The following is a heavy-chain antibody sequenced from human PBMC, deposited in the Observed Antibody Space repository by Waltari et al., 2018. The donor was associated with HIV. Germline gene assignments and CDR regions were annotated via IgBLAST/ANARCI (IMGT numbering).Heavy chain of an antibody. CDR3: AKDGAWEVVVCFFDS. D-gene: IGHD2-2*01. Sequence: QVQLVESGGGVVQPGGSLRLSCEASGFTFSTYGMHWVRQTPGKGLEWLAFIRYDGEKKYYEDAVKGRFSISRDNSKTTLYLQMKSLRPEDTALYYCAKDGAWEVVVCFFDSWGQGTLVTVSS. CDR2: IRYDGEKK. V-gene: IGHV3-30*02. CDR1: GFTFSTYG. J-gene: IGHJ4*02.